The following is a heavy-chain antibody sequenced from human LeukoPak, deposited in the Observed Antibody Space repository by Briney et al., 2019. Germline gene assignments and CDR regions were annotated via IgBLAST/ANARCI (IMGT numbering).Heavy chain of an antibody. CDR3: ARATPRSGYDFDY. J-gene: IGHJ4*02. D-gene: IGHD5-12*01. CDR2: IYYSGST. CDR1: GGSISSYY. V-gene: IGHV4-59*01. Sequence: SDTLSLTCTVSGGSISSYYWSWIRQPPGKGLEWIGYIYYSGSTNYNPSLKSRVTISVDTSKNQFSLKLSSVTAADTAVYYCARATPRSGYDFDYWGQGTLVTVSS.